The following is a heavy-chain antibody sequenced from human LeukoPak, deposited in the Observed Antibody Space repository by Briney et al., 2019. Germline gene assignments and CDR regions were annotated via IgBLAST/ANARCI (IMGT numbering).Heavy chain of an antibody. V-gene: IGHV4-34*01. CDR2: INHSGST. J-gene: IGHJ4*02. CDR3: AKVGWDSQWLVQPLFDY. CDR1: GGSFSGYY. D-gene: IGHD6-19*01. Sequence: PSETLSLTCAVYGGSFSGYYWSWIRQPPGKGLEWIGEINHSGSTNYNPSLKSRVTISVDTSKNQFSLKLSSVTAADTAVYYCAKVGWDSQWLVQPLFDYWGQGTLVTVSS.